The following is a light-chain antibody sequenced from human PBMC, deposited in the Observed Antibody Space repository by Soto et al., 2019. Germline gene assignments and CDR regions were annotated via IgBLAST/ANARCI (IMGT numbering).Light chain of an antibody. J-gene: IGKJ5*01. CDR3: QPSYSTFT. Sequence: QVTQSPSSLSASVGDIVTITCRASQSISSYLNWCRYKPGKAPKGLIYCASTLQSGVPSRFSGSGSGTDLTLTISSLPPEDFASHYCQPSYSTFTFPEGTRLEI. CDR2: CAS. V-gene: IGKV1-39*01. CDR1: QSISSY.